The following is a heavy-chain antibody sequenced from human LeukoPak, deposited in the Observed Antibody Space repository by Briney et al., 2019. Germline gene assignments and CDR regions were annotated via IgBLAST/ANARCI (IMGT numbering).Heavy chain of an antibody. CDR3: AKDRFSYYYDDSGYYPFDY. J-gene: IGHJ4*02. CDR1: GFTFSSYA. V-gene: IGHV3-30*18. CDR2: ISYDGSNK. Sequence: GGSLRLSCAAPGFTFSSYAMHWVRQAPGKGLEWVALISYDGSNKYYGDSVKGRFTISRDNSKNTLYLQMNTLRAEDTAVYYCAKDRFSYYYDDSGYYPFDYWGQGTLVTVSS. D-gene: IGHD3-22*01.